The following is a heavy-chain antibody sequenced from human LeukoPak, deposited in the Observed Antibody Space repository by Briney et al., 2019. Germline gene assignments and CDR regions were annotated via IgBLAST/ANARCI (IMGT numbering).Heavy chain of an antibody. D-gene: IGHD3-3*01. CDR3: ARGDFWSGYSPDTYYYYMDV. CDR1: GGSISSYY. Sequence: PSETLSLTCTVSGGSISSYYWSWLRQPAGKGLEWIGRIYTSGSTNYNPSLKSRVTISVDKSKNQFSLKLSSVTAADTAVYYCARGDFWSGYSPDTYYYYMDVWGKGTTVTVSS. CDR2: IYTSGST. J-gene: IGHJ6*03. V-gene: IGHV4-4*07.